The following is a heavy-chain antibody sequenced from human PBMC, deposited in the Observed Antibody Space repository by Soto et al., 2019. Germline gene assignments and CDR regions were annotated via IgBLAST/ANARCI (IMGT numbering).Heavy chain of an antibody. V-gene: IGHV3-23*01. D-gene: IGHD3-10*01. J-gene: IGHJ4*02. CDR1: GFTFSSYA. Sequence: EVQLLESGGGLVQPGGSLRLSCAASGFTFSSYAMSWVRQAPGKGLEWVSAISGSGGSTYYADSVKGRFTISRDNSKNTLYLQMNSLRAEDTAVYYCATGPGYYGSGSWDYWGQGTLVTVSS. CDR3: ATGPGYYGSGSWDY. CDR2: ISGSGGST.